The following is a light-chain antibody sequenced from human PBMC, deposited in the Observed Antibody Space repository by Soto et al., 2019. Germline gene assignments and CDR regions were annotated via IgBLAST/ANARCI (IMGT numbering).Light chain of an antibody. V-gene: IGKV3-20*01. J-gene: IGKJ1*01. CDR3: QQYGGAPWT. CDR1: QSVSSSH. CDR2: GAS. Sequence: ENVLTQAPGTLSLSPGERATLSCWSIQSVSSSHLAWYQQKPGQAPRLLMYGASSRATGIPDRFSGSGSGTDFALTISRLEPEDFEVYYCQQYGGAPWTFGQGTKVDIK.